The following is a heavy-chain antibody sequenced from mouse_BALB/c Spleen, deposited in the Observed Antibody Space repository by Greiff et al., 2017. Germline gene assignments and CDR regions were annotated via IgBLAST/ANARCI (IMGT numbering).Heavy chain of an antibody. CDR1: GYAFTNYL. V-gene: IGHV1-54*01. J-gene: IGHJ4*01. CDR2: INPGSGGT. Sequence: QVQLQQSGAELVRPGTSVKVSCKASGYAFTNYLIEWVKQRPGQGLEWIGVINPGSGGTNYNEKFKGKATLTADKSSSTAYMQLSSLTSDDSAVYFCARFYRYDGMDYWGQGTSVTVSS. CDR3: ARFYRYDGMDY. D-gene: IGHD2-14*01.